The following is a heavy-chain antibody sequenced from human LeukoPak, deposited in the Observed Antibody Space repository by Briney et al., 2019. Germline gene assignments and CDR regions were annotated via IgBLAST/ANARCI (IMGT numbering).Heavy chain of an antibody. Sequence: ASVKVSCKASGYTXTNYGISGVRQAPGQGLEWMGWISAYNGNTNYAQRLQGRVTMTTDTSTSTAYMELRSLTSDDAAVYYCARAPYDILTGYGDDYWGQGTLVTVSS. CDR2: ISAYNGNT. V-gene: IGHV1-18*01. J-gene: IGHJ4*02. CDR3: ARAPYDILTGYGDDY. D-gene: IGHD3-9*01. CDR1: GYTXTNYG.